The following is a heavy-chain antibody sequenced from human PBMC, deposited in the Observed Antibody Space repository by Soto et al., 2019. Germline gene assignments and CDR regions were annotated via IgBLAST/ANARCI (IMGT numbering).Heavy chain of an antibody. J-gene: IGHJ4*02. V-gene: IGHV1-69*12. D-gene: IGHD5-12*01. Sequence: QVQLVQSGAEVRQPASSVKVSCKTSGGTFSSYAISWVRQAPGQGLEWMGGIVPIVDTSTYAQKFQGRVTITADESMSTVYMELSSLRSDDTAVYYCVRVVAIPGYPDNWGQGTLVTFSS. CDR2: IVPIVDTS. CDR1: GGTFSSYA. CDR3: VRVVAIPGYPDN.